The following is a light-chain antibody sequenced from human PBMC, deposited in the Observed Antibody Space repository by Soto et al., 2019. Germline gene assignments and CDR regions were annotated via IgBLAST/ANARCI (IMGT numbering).Light chain of an antibody. CDR2: AAS. CDR1: QSSSNY. J-gene: IGKJ1*01. CDR3: QQSYSNPRT. Sequence: DIQMTQSPSSLSASVGDRVTITCRASQSSSNYLNWYQQKPGESPHLLIYAASTLQSGVPSRFSGSGSGTDFTLTSSTLPPEDFATYYCQQSYSNPRTFGQGTKVEIK. V-gene: IGKV1-39*01.